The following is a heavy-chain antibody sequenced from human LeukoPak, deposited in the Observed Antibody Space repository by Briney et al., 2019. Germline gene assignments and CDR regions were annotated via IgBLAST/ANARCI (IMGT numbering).Heavy chain of an antibody. J-gene: IGHJ4*02. CDR1: GGSFSGYY. CDR2: INHSGST. CDR3: VRQPTWGVN. V-gene: IGHV4-34*01. D-gene: IGHD7-27*01. Sequence: SETLSLTCAVYGGSFSGYYWTWIRQPPGKGLEWIGEINHSGSTSYNPSLKSRDTISLDTSKNQFFLKLTSVTAADTAVYYCVRQPTWGVNWGQGTLVTVSS.